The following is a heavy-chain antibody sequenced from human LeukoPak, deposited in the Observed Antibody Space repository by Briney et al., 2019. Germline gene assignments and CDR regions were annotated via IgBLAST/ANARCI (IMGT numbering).Heavy chain of an antibody. J-gene: IGHJ1*01. CDR3: ASPSYSGIQRPAEYFQH. D-gene: IGHD1-26*01. CDR1: GFTFSSYS. V-gene: IGHV3-48*01. CDR2: ISSSSSTI. Sequence: SGGSLRLSCAASGFTFSSYSMNWVRQAPGKGLEWVSYISSSSSTIYYADSVKGRFTISRDNAKNSLYLQMNSLRAEDTAVYYCASPSYSGIQRPAEYFQHWGQGTLVTVSS.